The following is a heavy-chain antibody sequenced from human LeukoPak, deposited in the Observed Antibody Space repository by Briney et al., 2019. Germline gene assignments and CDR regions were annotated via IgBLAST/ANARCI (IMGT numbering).Heavy chain of an antibody. CDR2: IIPIFGTA. V-gene: IGHV1-69*13. D-gene: IGHD6-13*01. Sequence: SVKVSCKASGGTFSSYAISWVRQAPGQGLEWMGGIIPIFGTANYAQKFQGRVTITADESTSTAYMELSSLRSEDTAVYYCARDWGTLAAAGPHFDYWGQGTLVTVSS. J-gene: IGHJ4*02. CDR1: GGTFSSYA. CDR3: ARDWGTLAAAGPHFDY.